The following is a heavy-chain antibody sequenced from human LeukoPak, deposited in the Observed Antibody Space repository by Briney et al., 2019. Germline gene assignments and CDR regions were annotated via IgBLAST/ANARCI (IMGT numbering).Heavy chain of an antibody. Sequence: GASVKVSCKAFGYTFTSNYMHWVRQAPGQGPEWMGVISPSGGSTTYAQKFQGRVTLTRDMSTSTDYLELSSLRSDDTAVYYCARGGLSFSPSWGSYRPKFDPWGQGTLVTVSS. V-gene: IGHV1-46*01. D-gene: IGHD3-16*02. CDR1: GYTFTSNY. J-gene: IGHJ5*02. CDR3: ARGGLSFSPSWGSYRPKFDP. CDR2: ISPSGGST.